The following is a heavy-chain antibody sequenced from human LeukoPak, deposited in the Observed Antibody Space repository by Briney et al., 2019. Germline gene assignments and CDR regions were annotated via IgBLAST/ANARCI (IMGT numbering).Heavy chain of an antibody. CDR1: GGSISSGSYY. CDR2: IYTSGST. V-gene: IGHV4-61*02. D-gene: IGHD1-26*01. Sequence: PSETLSLTCTVSGGSISSGSYYWSWIRQPAGKGLEWIGRIYTSGSTNYNPSLKSRVTISIDTSKNQFSLKLSSVTVADTAVYYCARHQWVPAFDIWGQGTMVTVSS. J-gene: IGHJ3*02. CDR3: ARHQWVPAFDI.